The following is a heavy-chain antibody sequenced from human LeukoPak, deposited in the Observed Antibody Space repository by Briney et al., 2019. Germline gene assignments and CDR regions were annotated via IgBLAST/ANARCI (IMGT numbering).Heavy chain of an antibody. CDR1: GFTFSSYE. CDR2: ISSSGSTI. D-gene: IGHD6-13*01. CDR3: ARDTGIAASADQFDY. Sequence: GGSLRLSCAASGFTFSSYEMNWVRQSPGKGLEWLSYISSSGSTIYYADSVKGRFTISRDNAKNSLYLQMNSLRAEDTAVYYCARDTGIAASADQFDYWGQETLVTVSS. V-gene: IGHV3-48*03. J-gene: IGHJ4*02.